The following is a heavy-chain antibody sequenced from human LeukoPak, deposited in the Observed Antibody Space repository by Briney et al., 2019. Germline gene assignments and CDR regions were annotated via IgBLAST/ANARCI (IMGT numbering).Heavy chain of an antibody. D-gene: IGHD3-22*01. J-gene: IGHJ4*02. CDR2: ISYDGSNK. V-gene: IGHV3-30*18. CDR3: AKLSYDSSGYDY. Sequence: PGGSLRLSCAASGFTFSSYGMHWVRQAPGKGLEWEAVISYDGSNKYYADSVKGRFTISRDNSKNTLYLQMNSLRAEDTAVYYCAKLSYDSSGYDYWGQGTLVTVSS. CDR1: GFTFSSYG.